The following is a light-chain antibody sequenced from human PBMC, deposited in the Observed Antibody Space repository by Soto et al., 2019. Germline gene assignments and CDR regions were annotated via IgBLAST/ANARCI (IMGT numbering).Light chain of an antibody. CDR2: EDI. Sequence: QSALTQPASVSGSPGQSITISCTGTSSDIGRYNLVSWYQQHPGKAPKLIIYEDIERPSGVSDRFSGSKSGNTASLTISGXXXXXXXXYYCCSYAGGASVVFGGGTKLTVL. V-gene: IGLV2-23*01. CDR1: SSDIGRYNL. J-gene: IGLJ2*01. CDR3: CSYAGGASVV.